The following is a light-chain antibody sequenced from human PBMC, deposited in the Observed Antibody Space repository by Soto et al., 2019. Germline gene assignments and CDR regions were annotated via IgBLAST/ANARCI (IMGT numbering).Light chain of an antibody. Sequence: EIVMTQSPATLSVSPGERATLSCRASQSVDDNLAWYQQRPGQAPRLLIYHTSTRATDIPARFSGSGSGTDFTLTISSQQSEDFAVYYCQQYNNWPRTFGPGTKVEI. CDR2: HTS. V-gene: IGKV3-15*01. CDR1: QSVDDN. CDR3: QQYNNWPRT. J-gene: IGKJ1*01.